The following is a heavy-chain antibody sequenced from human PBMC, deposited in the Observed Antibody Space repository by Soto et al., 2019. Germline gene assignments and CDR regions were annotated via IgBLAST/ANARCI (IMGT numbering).Heavy chain of an antibody. J-gene: IGHJ4*02. D-gene: IGHD2-21*02. V-gene: IGHV3-23*01. CDR3: ARGGHIAVVTDSFDS. CDR1: GFTFSSYA. CDR2: ISGSGGST. Sequence: GGSLRLSCAASGFTFSSYAMTWVRQAPGKGLEWVSVISGSGGSTYFADSVKGRFTISRDSSTSTVFMELTSLRSADTAVYYCARGGHIAVVTDSFDSWGQGTLVTVSS.